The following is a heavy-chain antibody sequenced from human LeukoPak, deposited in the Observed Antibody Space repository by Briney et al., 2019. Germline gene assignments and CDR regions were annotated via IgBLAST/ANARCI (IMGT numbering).Heavy chain of an antibody. Sequence: SETLSLTCAVSGGSVSSGGYSWGWIRQPPGKGLEWIGYIYDSGSTYYNPSLKSRVTISLDRSKNQFSLKLSSVTAADTAVYYCARYGGSGTYFFDYWGQGNLVTVSS. J-gene: IGHJ4*02. V-gene: IGHV4-30-2*01. D-gene: IGHD3-10*01. CDR1: GGSVSSGGYS. CDR2: IYDSGST. CDR3: ARYGGSGTYFFDY.